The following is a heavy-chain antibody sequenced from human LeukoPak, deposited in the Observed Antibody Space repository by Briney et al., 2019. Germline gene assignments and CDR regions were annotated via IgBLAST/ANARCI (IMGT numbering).Heavy chain of an antibody. V-gene: IGHV1-69*05. D-gene: IGHD6-19*01. CDR1: GGTFSSYA. J-gene: IGHJ4*02. Sequence: SVKVSCKASGGTFSSYAISWVRQAPGQGLEWMGRIIPIFGTANYAQKFQGRVTIITDESTSTAYMELSSLRSEDTAVYYCARDPPDSYSSGWYYFDYWGQGTLVTVSS. CDR2: IIPIFGTA. CDR3: ARDPPDSYSSGWYYFDY.